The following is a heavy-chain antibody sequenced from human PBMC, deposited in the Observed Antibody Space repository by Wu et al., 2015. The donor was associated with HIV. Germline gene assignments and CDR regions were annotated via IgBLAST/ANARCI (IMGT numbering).Heavy chain of an antibody. CDR1: GYIFSDYG. CDR3: ARGHYYGTSSSPMY. V-gene: IGHV1-18*01. D-gene: IGHD3-10*01. CDR2: ISAYNGNT. J-gene: IGHJ4*02. Sequence: VRLVQSGGEVKKPGASVKVACKTSGYIFSDYGINWVRQAPGQGLEWMGWISAYNGNTKYSQKFQGRVNMTTDKSTSTAYMEVRSLRSDDTAVYYCARGHYYGTSSSPMYWGLGTLVTVSS.